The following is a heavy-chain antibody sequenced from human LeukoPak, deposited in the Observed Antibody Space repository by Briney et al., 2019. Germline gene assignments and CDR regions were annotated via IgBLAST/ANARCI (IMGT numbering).Heavy chain of an antibody. V-gene: IGHV3-30-3*01. D-gene: IGHD6-13*01. CDR1: GFTFTDYI. CDR2: ISYDGTIE. J-gene: IGHJ6*02. Sequence: AGGSLRLSCVASGFTFTDYIMHWVRQAPGKGLEWVTVISYDGTIEYYADSVKGRFTISKDNSKNRLYLQMNSLRTEDTAVYFCARGGQQMSDAMDVWGQGTTVIVSS. CDR3: ARGGQQMSDAMDV.